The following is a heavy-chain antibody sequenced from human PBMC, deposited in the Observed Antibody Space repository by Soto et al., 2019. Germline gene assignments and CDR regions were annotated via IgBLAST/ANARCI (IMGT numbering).Heavy chain of an antibody. J-gene: IGHJ6*02. V-gene: IGHV4-4*02. CDR3: ARASPFYDSSGYYSPNYYGMDV. Sequence: SETLSLTCAVSGGSISSSNWWSWVRQPPGKGLEWIGEIYHSGSTNYNPSLKSRVTISVDKSKNQFSLKLSSVTAADTAVYYCARASPFYDSSGYYSPNYYGMDVWGQGTTVTVS. CDR1: GGSISSSNW. D-gene: IGHD3-22*01. CDR2: IYHSGST.